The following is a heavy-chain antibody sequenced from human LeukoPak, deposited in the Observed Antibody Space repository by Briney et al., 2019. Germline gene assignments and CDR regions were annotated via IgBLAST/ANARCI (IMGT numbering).Heavy chain of an antibody. CDR3: ARGAVAGFGFDI. D-gene: IGHD6-19*01. J-gene: IGHJ4*02. CDR2: INPDSGGT. V-gene: IGHV1-2*06. CDR1: RYTFTGYY. Sequence: ASVKVSCKASRYTFTGYYMHWVRQAPGQGLEWMGRINPDSGGTNYAQKFQGRVTMTRDTSSNTAYMELSRLRSDDTAVYYCARGAVAGFGFDIWGQGNLVIVSS.